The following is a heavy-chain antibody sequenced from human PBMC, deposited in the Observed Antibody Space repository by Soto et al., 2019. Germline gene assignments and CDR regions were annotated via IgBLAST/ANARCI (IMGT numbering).Heavy chain of an antibody. CDR2: ILYTGNT. V-gene: IGHV4-59*01. J-gene: IGHJ6*02. D-gene: IGHD3-10*01. CDR1: GVSISNYY. Sequence: SETLSPTCSVSGVSISNYYWRGIRQPPGKGLECLCSILYTGNTNYNPSLKSRVTISVDTSKNKVSRELTSVTTADTAVYFCARAAYGSGNYYAPHYYYAMDVWGQGTTVTVSS. CDR3: ARAAYGSGNYYAPHYYYAMDV.